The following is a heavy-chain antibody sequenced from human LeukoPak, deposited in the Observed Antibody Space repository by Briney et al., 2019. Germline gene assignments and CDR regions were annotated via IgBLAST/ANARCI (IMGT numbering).Heavy chain of an antibody. Sequence: SETLSLTCTVSGGSISSYHWSWIRQPPGKGLEWIGHIYYTGSTNYNPSLKSRVTISLDTSKNQFSLKLSSVTAADTAVYYCARSRITIFGVVILVDAFDIWGQGTMVTVSS. CDR1: GGSISSYH. V-gene: IGHV4-59*01. CDR3: ARSRITIFGVVILVDAFDI. D-gene: IGHD3-3*01. CDR2: IYYTGST. J-gene: IGHJ3*02.